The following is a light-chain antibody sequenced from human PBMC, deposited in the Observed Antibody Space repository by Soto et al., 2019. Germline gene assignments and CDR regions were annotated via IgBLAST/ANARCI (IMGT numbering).Light chain of an antibody. Sequence: DIQMTQSPSSLSASVGDRVTITCRASQSIISYLCWYQQKPGKDPKLLIYSASTLQSGVPSRFSGSGSGTDFTLTISSLQPEDSATYYCQQSYTTLATFGQGTKVEIK. CDR3: QQSYTTLAT. V-gene: IGKV1-39*01. CDR2: SAS. J-gene: IGKJ1*01. CDR1: QSIISY.